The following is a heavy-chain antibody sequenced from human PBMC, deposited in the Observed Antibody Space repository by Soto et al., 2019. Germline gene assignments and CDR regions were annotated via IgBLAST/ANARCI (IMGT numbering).Heavy chain of an antibody. Sequence: EVQLVESGGGLVKPGGSLRLSCAASGFTFSNAWMSWVRQAPGKGLEWVGRIKSKTDGGTTDYAEPVKSRFTISRDDSKNKLYLRMNSLKPEDTAVYYCTTDLGAVTFHYDEYYYYYMDLWGKGTTVTVSS. CDR2: IKSKTDGGTT. J-gene: IGHJ6*03. V-gene: IGHV3-15*01. CDR3: TTDLGAVTFHYDEYYYYYMDL. CDR1: GFTFSNAW. D-gene: IGHD3-16*01.